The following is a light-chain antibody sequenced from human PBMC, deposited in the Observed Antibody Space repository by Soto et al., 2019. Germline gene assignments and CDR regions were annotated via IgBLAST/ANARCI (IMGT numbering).Light chain of an antibody. Sequence: QSVLTQPASVSGSPGQSITISCTGTSSDVGGYNYVSWYQHHPGKAPKLMIYDVSNRPSGVSNRFSGSKSGNTASLIISGLQAEDEADCYCSSYTSSSTLSTYVFGTGTKVTVL. J-gene: IGLJ1*01. CDR1: SSDVGGYNY. CDR3: SSYTSSSTLSTYV. V-gene: IGLV2-14*03. CDR2: DVS.